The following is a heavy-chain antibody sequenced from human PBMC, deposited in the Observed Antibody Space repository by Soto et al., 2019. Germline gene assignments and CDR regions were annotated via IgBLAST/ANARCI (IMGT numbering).Heavy chain of an antibody. J-gene: IGHJ4*02. Sequence: SVKVSCKASGGTFSSYAISWVRQAPGQGLEWMGGIIPIFGTANYAQEFQGRVTITADESTSTAYMELSSLRSEDTAVYYCARAGLVYSLSFDRYWGQGTLVTFSS. CDR2: IIPIFGTA. V-gene: IGHV1-69*13. CDR1: GGTFSSYA. D-gene: IGHD3-9*01. CDR3: ARAGLVYSLSFDRY.